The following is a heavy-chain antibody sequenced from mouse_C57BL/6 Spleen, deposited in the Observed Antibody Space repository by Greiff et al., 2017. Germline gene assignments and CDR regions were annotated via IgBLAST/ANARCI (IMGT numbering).Heavy chain of an antibody. D-gene: IGHD3-3*01. CDR2: IRSGGSYT. J-gene: IGHJ4*01. CDR3: ARHREFMDY. Sequence: EVHLVESGGDLVKPGGSLKLSCAASGFTFSSYGMSWVRQTPDKRLEWVATIRSGGSYTYYPDSVKGRVTISRDTAKNTLYLQMSSLKSEDTALYYCARHREFMDYWGQGTSVTVSS. V-gene: IGHV5-6*01. CDR1: GFTFSSYG.